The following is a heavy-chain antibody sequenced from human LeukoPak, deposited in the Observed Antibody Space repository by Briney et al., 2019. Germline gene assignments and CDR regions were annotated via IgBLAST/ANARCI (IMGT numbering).Heavy chain of an antibody. CDR2: ISTTGGTT. Sequence: GGSLRLSCSASGFTFSSYVMHWVRQAPGKGLEYLSAISTTGGTTYYADSVKGRFTISRDSAKNSLYLQMNSLRAEDTAIYYCARHFSGLFSHRGQGTLVTVSS. J-gene: IGHJ4*02. CDR3: ARHFSGLFSH. D-gene: IGHD6-19*01. CDR1: GFTFSSYV. V-gene: IGHV3-64*04.